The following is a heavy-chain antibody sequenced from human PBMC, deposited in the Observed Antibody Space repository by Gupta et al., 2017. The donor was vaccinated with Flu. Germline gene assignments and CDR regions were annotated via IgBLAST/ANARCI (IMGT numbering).Heavy chain of an antibody. Sequence: EVQLLESGGGLVQPGGSLRLSCAASGFTFSNYAMSWVRQVPGKGLEWVSIISGSSGGGTYYADSVRGRFTISRDNSKHTLYLQMNSLRAEDTAIYHCAKGGFVEWFHHFDLWGRGTLVTVSS. V-gene: IGHV3-23*01. CDR3: AKGGFVEWFHHFDL. CDR2: ISGSSGGGT. CDR1: GFTFSNYA. J-gene: IGHJ2*01. D-gene: IGHD3-3*01.